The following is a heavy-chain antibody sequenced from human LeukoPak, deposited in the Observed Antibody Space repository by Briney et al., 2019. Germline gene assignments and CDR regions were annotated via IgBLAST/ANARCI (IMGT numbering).Heavy chain of an antibody. V-gene: IGHV1-2*02. CDR3: ARAMYYYGSGTMGDY. J-gene: IGHJ4*02. CDR2: INPNSGGT. D-gene: IGHD3-10*01. Sequence: ASVKVSCKASGYTFTGYYMHWVRQAPGQGLEWMGWINPNSGGTNYAQKFQGRVTMTRDTSISTAYMELSRLRSDDTAVYYCARAMYYYGSGTMGDYWGQGTLVTVSS. CDR1: GYTFTGYY.